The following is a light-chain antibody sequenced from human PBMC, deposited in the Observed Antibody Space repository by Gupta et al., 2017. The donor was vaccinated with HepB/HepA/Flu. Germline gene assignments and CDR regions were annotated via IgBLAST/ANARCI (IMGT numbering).Light chain of an antibody. CDR1: QEIRND. V-gene: IGKV1-17*01. Sequence: IQMTQSPTSLSASVGDRVTITCRASQEIRNDLGWYQQKPGKAPKRLIYAASRVKSGVPPRFSGSGYGTEFTLTISSRQPEDFASYYCRQQNSSPSIFGQGTKLDIK. CDR3: RQQNSSPSI. CDR2: AAS. J-gene: IGKJ2*02.